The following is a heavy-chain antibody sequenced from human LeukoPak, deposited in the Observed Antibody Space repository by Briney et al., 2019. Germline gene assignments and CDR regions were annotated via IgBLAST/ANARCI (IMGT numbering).Heavy chain of an antibody. CDR3: ARQGIHYGDYGDFDY. CDR2: IYPGDSDT. J-gene: IGHJ4*02. CDR1: GYSFTSYW. D-gene: IGHD4-17*01. Sequence: NRGESLKISCKGSGYSFTSYWIGWVRQMPGKGLEWMGIIYPGDSDTRYSPSFQGQVTISADKSISTAYLQWSSLKASDTAMYYCARQGIHYGDYGDFDYWGQGTLVTVSS. V-gene: IGHV5-51*01.